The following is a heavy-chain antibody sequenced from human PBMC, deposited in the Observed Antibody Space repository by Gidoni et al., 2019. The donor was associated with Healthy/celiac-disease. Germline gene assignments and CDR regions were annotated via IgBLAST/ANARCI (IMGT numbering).Heavy chain of an antibody. D-gene: IGHD3-10*01. J-gene: IGHJ5*02. CDR2: MNPNSGNT. CDR1: VYTFTSDD. Sequence: QVQLVQSGAEVKKPGASVKVSCKASVYTFTSDDINWVRQATGTGLEWMGWMNPNSGNTGYAQKFQGRVTMTRNTSISTAYMELSSMRSEDTAVYYCARGRSTMVRGVYWFDPWGQGTLVTVSS. CDR3: ARGRSTMVRGVYWFDP. V-gene: IGHV1-8*01.